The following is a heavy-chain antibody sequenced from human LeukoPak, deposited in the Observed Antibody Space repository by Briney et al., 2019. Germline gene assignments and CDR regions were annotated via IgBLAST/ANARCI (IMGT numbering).Heavy chain of an antibody. CDR2: VNSRGHTI. J-gene: IGHJ4*02. CDR1: GFIFSDYY. D-gene: IGHD6-19*01. V-gene: IGHV3-11*01. CDR3: ATSALAVAGTDEFDF. Sequence: PGGSLRLSCVASGFIFSDYYMTWIRQAPGKGLEWVPYVNSRGHTIYYADSVKGRFTISRDNAKNSLYLQMNSLRDDDTAVYYCATSALAVAGTDEFDFWGQGTLVTVSS.